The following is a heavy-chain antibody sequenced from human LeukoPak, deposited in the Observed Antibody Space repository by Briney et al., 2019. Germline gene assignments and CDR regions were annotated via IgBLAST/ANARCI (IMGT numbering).Heavy chain of an antibody. J-gene: IGHJ4*02. CDR3: TRVSPNDSGFDS. D-gene: IGHD3-9*01. CDR2: INSDGSNP. Sequence: SGGSLRLSCEASGFTFSDYRMHRGRQAPGKGLVWVSRINSDGSNPIFADSVKGRFTVSRDNAMDTLYLQMTRLRAEDTAGYYCTRVSPNDSGFDSWGRGTLVTVFS. V-gene: IGHV3-74*01. CDR1: GFTFSDYR.